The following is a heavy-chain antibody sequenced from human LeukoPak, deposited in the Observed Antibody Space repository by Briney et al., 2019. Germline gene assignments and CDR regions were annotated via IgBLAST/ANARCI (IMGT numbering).Heavy chain of an antibody. J-gene: IGHJ4*02. V-gene: IGHV4-4*07. CDR3: ARYSSGWYGVDY. CDR1: GGSISRYY. CDR2: IYSDGTI. D-gene: IGHD6-19*01. Sequence: SETLSLTCTVSGGSISRYYWSWIRQPAGKGLEWIGRIYSDGTITYNPSLKSRVTISVDTSKNQFSLKLSSVTAADTAVYYCARYSSGWYGVDYWGQGTLVTVSS.